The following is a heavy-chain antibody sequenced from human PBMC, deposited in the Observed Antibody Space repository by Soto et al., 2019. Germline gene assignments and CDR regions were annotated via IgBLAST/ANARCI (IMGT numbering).Heavy chain of an antibody. V-gene: IGHV3-9*01. D-gene: IGHD6-19*01. CDR1: GFTFDDYA. Sequence: EVQLVESGGGLVQTGRSLRLSCAASGFTFDDYAMHWVRQAPGKGLEWVSGISWNSGSIGYEDSVKGRFTISRDNAKNSLYLQMNSLRAEDTALYYCAKDKTLSGWYAFDYCGQGTLFTVSS. J-gene: IGHJ4*02. CDR2: ISWNSGSI. CDR3: AKDKTLSGWYAFDY.